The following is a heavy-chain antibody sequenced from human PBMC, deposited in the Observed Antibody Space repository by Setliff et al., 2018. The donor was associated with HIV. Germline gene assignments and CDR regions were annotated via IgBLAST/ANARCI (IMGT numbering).Heavy chain of an antibody. V-gene: IGHV1-46*03. J-gene: IGHJ3*02. CDR2: INSASGGT. CDR3: TRSRRRLDAFDI. D-gene: IGHD6-25*01. Sequence: ASVKVSCKTSGYMFIAYGMSWVRRAPGQGLEWMGGINSASGGTSYAQKFQGRVTMTRDTSTSTVYMELSSLRSEDTAVYYCTRSRRRLDAFDIWGQGTMVTVSS. CDR1: GYMFIAYG.